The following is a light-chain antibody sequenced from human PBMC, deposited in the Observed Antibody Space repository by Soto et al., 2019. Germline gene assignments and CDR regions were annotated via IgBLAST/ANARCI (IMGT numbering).Light chain of an antibody. V-gene: IGLV1-40*01. CDR2: GTS. J-gene: IGLJ2*01. Sequence: QSVLTQPPSVSGAPGQRVTISCTGSSSNIGAGYDVTWYQQLPGTAPKLLIYGTSNRPSGVPDRFSGSKSGTSASLAITGLQAEDDADYYCQSYDSSLSGPVVFGGGTKLTVL. CDR3: QSYDSSLSGPVV. CDR1: SSNIGAGYD.